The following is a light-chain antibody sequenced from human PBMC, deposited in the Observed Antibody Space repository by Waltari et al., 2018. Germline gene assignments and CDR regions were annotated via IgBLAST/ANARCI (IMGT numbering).Light chain of an antibody. J-gene: IGKJ4*01. CDR2: VIS. CDR1: QTISAW. CDR3: QQATGFPLT. Sequence: DIQMTQSPSSVSASVGDRVTITCRANQTISAWLAWSQQKPGKAPRLLIYVISDLQGGVPSRFSGSGSGTDFTLTISNVQPEDSATYYCQQATGFPLTFGGGTKVEI. V-gene: IGKV1D-12*01.